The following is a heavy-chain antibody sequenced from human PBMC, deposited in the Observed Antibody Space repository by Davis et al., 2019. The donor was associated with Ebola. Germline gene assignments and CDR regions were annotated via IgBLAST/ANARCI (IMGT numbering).Heavy chain of an antibody. CDR1: GFTFSNYA. CDR3: AKGDRVDP. Sequence: GESLKISCAASGFTFSNYAMNWVRQAPGKGLEWVAVISYDGSNKYYADSVKGRFTISRDNSKNTLYLQMNSLRAEDTAVYYCAKGDRVDPWGQGTLVTVSS. J-gene: IGHJ5*02. V-gene: IGHV3-30*04. CDR2: ISYDGSNK. D-gene: IGHD2-15*01.